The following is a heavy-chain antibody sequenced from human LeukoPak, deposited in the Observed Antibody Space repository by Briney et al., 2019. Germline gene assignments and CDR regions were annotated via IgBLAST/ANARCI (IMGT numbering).Heavy chain of an antibody. V-gene: IGHV3-30*18. Sequence: GGSLRLSCAASGFTFSSYGMHWVRQAPGKGLEWVALISYDGRNTYFVDSVKGRFTISRDNSKNTLYLQMNSLRAEDTAMYYCAKDGFAHYDSSGYADYWGQGTLVTVSS. CDR1: GFTFSSYG. CDR2: ISYDGRNT. CDR3: AKDGFAHYDSSGYADY. J-gene: IGHJ4*02. D-gene: IGHD3-22*01.